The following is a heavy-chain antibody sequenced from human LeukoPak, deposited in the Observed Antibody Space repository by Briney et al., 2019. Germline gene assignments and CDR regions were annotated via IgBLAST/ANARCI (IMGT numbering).Heavy chain of an antibody. CDR2: IRSKAYGGTT. J-gene: IGHJ5*02. CDR1: GFTFSSYA. CDR3: TRAYTQLGFDP. V-gene: IGHV3-49*04. Sequence: QPGGSLRLSCAASGFTFSSYAMSWVRQAPGKGLEWVGFIRSKAYGGTTEYAASVKGRFTISRDDSKSIAYLQMNSLKTEDTAVYYCTRAYTQLGFDPWGQGTLVTVSS. D-gene: IGHD2-2*01.